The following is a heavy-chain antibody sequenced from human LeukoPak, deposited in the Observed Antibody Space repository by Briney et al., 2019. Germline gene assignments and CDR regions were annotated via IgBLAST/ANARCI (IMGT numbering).Heavy chain of an antibody. CDR2: INAGNGNT. CDR1: GYTFTSYA. D-gene: IGHD6-19*01. J-gene: IGHJ4*02. CDR3: ASSRGPYSSGWYTQTHPTHFDY. Sequence: ASVKVSCKASGYTFTSYAMHWVRQAPGQRLEWMGWINAGNGNTNYAQKFQGRVTITRDTSASTAYMELSSLRSEDTAVYYCASSRGPYSSGWYTQTHPTHFDYWGQGTLVTVSS. V-gene: IGHV1-3*01.